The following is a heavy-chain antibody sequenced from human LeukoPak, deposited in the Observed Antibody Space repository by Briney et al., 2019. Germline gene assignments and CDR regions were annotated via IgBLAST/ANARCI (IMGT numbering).Heavy chain of an antibody. V-gene: IGHV5-10-1*01. D-gene: IGHD6-6*01. Sequence: GESLKISCKGSGYSFTTYWISWVRQMPGKGLEWMGRIDPSDSYTNYSPSFQGHVTISADKSISTAYLQWSSLKASDTAMYYCAIKYNYYYGMDVWGQGTTVTVSS. CDR3: AIKYNYYYGMDV. CDR2: IDPSDSYT. J-gene: IGHJ6*02. CDR1: GYSFTTYW.